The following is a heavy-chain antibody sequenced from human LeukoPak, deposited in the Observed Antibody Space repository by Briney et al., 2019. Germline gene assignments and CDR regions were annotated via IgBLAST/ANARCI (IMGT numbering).Heavy chain of an antibody. CDR1: GGSISSYY. CDR3: ARDIFVRSTVTTFWWFDP. CDR2: IYTSGST. V-gene: IGHV4-4*07. D-gene: IGHD4-11*01. Sequence: PSETLSLTCTVSGGSISSYYWSWIRQPAGKGLEWIGRIYTSGSTNYNPSLKSRVTMSVDTSKNQFSLKLSSVTAADTAVYYCARDIFVRSTVTTFWWFDPWGQGTLVTVSS. J-gene: IGHJ5*02.